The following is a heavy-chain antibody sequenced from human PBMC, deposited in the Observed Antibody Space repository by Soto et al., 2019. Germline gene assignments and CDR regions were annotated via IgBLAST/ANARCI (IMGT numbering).Heavy chain of an antibody. J-gene: IGHJ4*02. Sequence: PGGSLRLSCAASGFTFSSYWMSWVHQAPGKGLEWVSNIKQDGREKYYVDSVKVRFTISRDNANNSLYLQTNSLRAEDTAVYYCARDRYYYDSRGYALHXWGQGTLVTVSX. CDR1: GFTFSSYW. CDR2: IKQDGREK. CDR3: ARDRYYYDSRGYALHX. D-gene: IGHD3-22*01. V-gene: IGHV3-7*03.